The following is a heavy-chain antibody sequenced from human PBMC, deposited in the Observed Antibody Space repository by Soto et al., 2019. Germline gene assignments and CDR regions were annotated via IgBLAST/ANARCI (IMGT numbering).Heavy chain of an antibody. CDR3: ARPEKAAAGGGVFDI. Sequence: GSLRLSCAASGFTVSSNYMSWVRQAPGKGLEWVSVIYSGGSTYYADSVKGRFTISRDNSKNRLYLQMNSLRAEDTAVYYCARPEKAAAGGGVFDIWGQGTMVTVSS. V-gene: IGHV3-53*01. CDR1: GFTVSSNY. D-gene: IGHD6-13*01. CDR2: IYSGGST. J-gene: IGHJ3*02.